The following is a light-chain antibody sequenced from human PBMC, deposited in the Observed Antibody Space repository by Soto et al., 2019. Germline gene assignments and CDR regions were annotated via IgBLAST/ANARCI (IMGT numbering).Light chain of an antibody. CDR3: QQYGSSPET. Sequence: VLTQSPGTLSLTPGERATLSCRASQSVSNNYLAWYQQKPGQAPRLLIYGASSRATGIPDRFSGSGSGTDFTLTISRLEPEDFAVYYCQQYGSSPETFGQGTKVDIK. CDR1: QSVSNNY. J-gene: IGKJ1*01. CDR2: GAS. V-gene: IGKV3-20*01.